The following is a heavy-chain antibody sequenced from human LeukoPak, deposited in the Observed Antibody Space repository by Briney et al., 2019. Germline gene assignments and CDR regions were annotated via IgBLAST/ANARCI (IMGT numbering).Heavy chain of an antibody. CDR3: ARAVYSGSYSPFDY. D-gene: IGHD1-26*01. J-gene: IGHJ4*02. Sequence: GGSLRLSCAASGFTFSSYAMHWVRQAPGKGLEYVSAISSNGGSTYYANSVKGRFTISRDNSKNTLYLQMGSLRAEDMAVYYCARAVYSGSYSPFDYRGQGTLVTVSS. V-gene: IGHV3-64*01. CDR1: GFTFSSYA. CDR2: ISSNGGST.